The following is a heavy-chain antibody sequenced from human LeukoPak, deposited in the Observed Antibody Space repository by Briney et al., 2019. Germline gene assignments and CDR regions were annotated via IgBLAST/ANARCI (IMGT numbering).Heavy chain of an antibody. Sequence: ASVKVSCKASGYTFTGYYMHWVRQAPGQGLEWMGRINPNSGGTNYAQKFQGRVTMTRDTSISTAYMELRSLRSDDTAVYYRAQLAYCGGDCSPDAFDIWGQGTMVTVSS. J-gene: IGHJ3*02. CDR2: INPNSGGT. CDR1: GYTFTGYY. V-gene: IGHV1-2*06. D-gene: IGHD2-21*02. CDR3: AQLAYCGGDCSPDAFDI.